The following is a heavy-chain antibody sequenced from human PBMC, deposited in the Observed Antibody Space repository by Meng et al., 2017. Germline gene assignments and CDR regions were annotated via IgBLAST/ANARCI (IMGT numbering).Heavy chain of an antibody. CDR1: GFTFSSYW. Sequence: GASLKISCAASGFTFSSYWMHWVRQAPGKGLVWVSRINRDGSSTSYADSVTGRFTISRDNAKNTLYLQMNSLRAEDTALYYCARSEPYYYDGMDVWGQGTMVTVSS. CDR3: ARSEPYYYDGMDV. CDR2: INRDGSST. V-gene: IGHV3-74*01. J-gene: IGHJ6*02.